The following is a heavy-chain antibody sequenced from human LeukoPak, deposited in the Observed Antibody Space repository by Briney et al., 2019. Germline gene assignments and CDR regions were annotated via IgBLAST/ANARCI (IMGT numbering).Heavy chain of an antibody. CDR3: ARVGPAYSNYWFDY. CDR2: INPNSGGT. Sequence: ASVKVSCKASGYTFTGYYIYWVRQAPGQGLEWMGGINPNSGGTDYAQKFQGRVTMTRDTSIGIAYMELRSLRSDDTAVYYCARVGPAYSNYWFDYWGQGTLVTVSS. V-gene: IGHV1-2*02. D-gene: IGHD4-11*01. CDR1: GYTFTGYY. J-gene: IGHJ4*02.